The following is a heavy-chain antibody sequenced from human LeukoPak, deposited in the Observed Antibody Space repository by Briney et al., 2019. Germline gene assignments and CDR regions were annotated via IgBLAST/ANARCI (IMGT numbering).Heavy chain of an antibody. CDR2: INPNSGGT. Sequence: ASVKVSCKASGYTFTGYYVHWVRQAPGQGLEWMGWINPNSGGTNYAQKFQGRVTMTRDTSISTAYMELSRLRSDDTAVYYCARVGFEKVVPAAFFFDYWGQGTLVTVSS. CDR1: GYTFTGYY. V-gene: IGHV1-2*02. CDR3: ARVGFEKVVPAAFFFDY. D-gene: IGHD2-2*01. J-gene: IGHJ4*02.